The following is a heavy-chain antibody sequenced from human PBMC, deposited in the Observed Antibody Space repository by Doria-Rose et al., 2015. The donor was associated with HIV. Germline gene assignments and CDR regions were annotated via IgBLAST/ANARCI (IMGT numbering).Heavy chain of an antibody. Sequence: QITLKESGPVLVKPTETLTLTCTVSGVSLSSPGMGVSWIRQPPGKALEWLAKIFSDDERSYKTSPKSRLTISRGTSKSQVVLTMTDMDPVDTATYYCARIKSSRWYHKYYFDFWGQGTLVIVSA. CDR1: GVSLSSPGMG. J-gene: IGHJ4*02. CDR3: ARIKSSRWYHKYYFDF. V-gene: IGHV2-26*01. D-gene: IGHD6-13*01. CDR2: IFSDDER.